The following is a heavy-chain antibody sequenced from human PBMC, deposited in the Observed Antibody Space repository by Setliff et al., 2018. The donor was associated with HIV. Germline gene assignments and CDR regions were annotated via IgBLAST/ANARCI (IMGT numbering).Heavy chain of an antibody. Sequence: ASVKVSCKASGGTFSSYAISWARQAPGQGLEWMGGIIPILGIANYAQRFQGRVTITADKSTSTAYMELSSLRSEDTAVYYCARGTLQYQLPHYYYYYYMDVWGKGTTVTVSS. CDR1: GGTFSSYA. D-gene: IGHD2-2*01. CDR3: ARGTLQYQLPHYYYYYYMDV. V-gene: IGHV1-69*10. CDR2: IIPILGIA. J-gene: IGHJ6*03.